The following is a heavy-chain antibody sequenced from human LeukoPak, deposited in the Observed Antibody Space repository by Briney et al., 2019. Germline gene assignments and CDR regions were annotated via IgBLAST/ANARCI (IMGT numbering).Heavy chain of an antibody. V-gene: IGHV4-61*02. D-gene: IGHD3-16*01. J-gene: IGHJ3*02. CDR2: MYTSGST. Sequence: PSQTLSLTCIVSGGSIGSISYYWSWIRQSAGKGLEWIGRMYTSGSTHYNPSLKSRVTISIDATKNQVSLKLDSVTAADTAVYYCARPGIGGAFDIWGQGRMVTVSS. CDR3: ARPGIGGAFDI. CDR1: GGSIGSISYY.